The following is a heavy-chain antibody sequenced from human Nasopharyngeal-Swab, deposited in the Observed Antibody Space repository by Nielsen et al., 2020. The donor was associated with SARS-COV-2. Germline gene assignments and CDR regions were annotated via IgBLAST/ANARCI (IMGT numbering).Heavy chain of an antibody. V-gene: IGHV3-23*01. Sequence: GGSLRLSCAASGFTFRSYAMSWVRQAPGKGLEWDSAISGSGGSTYYADSVKGRFTISRDNSKNPLYLQMNSLSAEDTAVYYCAKVRGVIPVDVWGQGTTVTVSS. D-gene: IGHD3-10*01. CDR2: ISGSGGST. CDR3: AKVRGVIPVDV. CDR1: GFTFRSYA. J-gene: IGHJ6*02.